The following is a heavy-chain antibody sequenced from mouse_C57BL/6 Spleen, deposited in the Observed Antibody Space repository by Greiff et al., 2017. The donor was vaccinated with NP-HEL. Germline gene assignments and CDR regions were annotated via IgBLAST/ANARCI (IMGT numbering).Heavy chain of an antibody. Sequence: QVQLKESGPELVKPGASVKISCKASGYAFSSSWMNWVKQRPGKGLEWIGRIYPGDGDTNYNGKFKGKATLTADKSSSTAYMQLSSLTSEDSAVYFCARPTVVAPHYCDYWGQGTTLTVSS. J-gene: IGHJ2*01. CDR2: IYPGDGDT. CDR1: GYAFSSSW. CDR3: ARPTVVAPHYCDY. V-gene: IGHV1-82*01. D-gene: IGHD1-1*01.